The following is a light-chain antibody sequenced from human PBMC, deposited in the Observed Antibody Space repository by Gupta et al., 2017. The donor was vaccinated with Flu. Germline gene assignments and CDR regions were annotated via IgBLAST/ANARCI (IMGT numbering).Light chain of an antibody. CDR1: SSNIGAGYD. CDR2: GNS. CDR3: QSYDNSLSGSWV. Sequence: QSVLTQPPSVSGAPGQRVTISCPGSSSNIGAGYDVHWYQQLPGTAPKLLIYGNSNRPSGGPARVSGAKSGTSESLVTTGLQAEEEAEDDCQSYDNSLSGSWVFGGGTKLNVL. V-gene: IGLV1-40*01. J-gene: IGLJ3*02.